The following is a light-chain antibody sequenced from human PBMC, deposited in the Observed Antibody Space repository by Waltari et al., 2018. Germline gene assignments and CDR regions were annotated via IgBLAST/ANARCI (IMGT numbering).Light chain of an antibody. Sequence: QSALTQPPSASGSPGQPVTISCTGTIDDVGGYNYVSWYQQHPGKAPKLMIYDVTKRPSGVPDRFSGSKSGNTASLTVSGLQAEDEADYYCSSYAGSNTWVFGGGTKLTVL. CDR1: IDDVGGYNY. J-gene: IGLJ3*02. V-gene: IGLV2-8*01. CDR2: DVT. CDR3: SSYAGSNTWV.